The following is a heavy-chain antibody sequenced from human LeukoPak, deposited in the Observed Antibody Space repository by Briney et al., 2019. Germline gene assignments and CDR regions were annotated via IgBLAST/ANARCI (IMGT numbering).Heavy chain of an antibody. Sequence: SVKVSCKASGGTFSSYAISWVRQAPGQGLEWMGGIIPIFGTANYAQQFQGRVTITTDESTSTAYMELSSLGSDDTAVYYWARDGAARLGYNWFDPWGQGTLVTVSS. CDR2: IIPIFGTA. CDR1: GGTFSSYA. J-gene: IGHJ5*02. CDR3: ARDGAARLGYNWFDP. V-gene: IGHV1-69*05. D-gene: IGHD6-6*01.